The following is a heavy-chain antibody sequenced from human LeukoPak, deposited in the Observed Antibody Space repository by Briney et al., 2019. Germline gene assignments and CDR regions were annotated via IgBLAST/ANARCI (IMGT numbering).Heavy chain of an antibody. V-gene: IGHV1-69*05. D-gene: IGHD2-15*01. CDR3: ARGVGYCSGGSCYGPPDG. CDR1: GGTFSSYA. J-gene: IGHJ3*01. Sequence: ASVKVSCKASGGTFSSYAISWVRQAPGQGLEWMGGFIPIFGTANYAQKFQGRVTITTDESTSTAYMELSSLRSEDTAVYYCARGVGYCSGGSCYGPPDGWGQGTMVTVSS. CDR2: FIPIFGTA.